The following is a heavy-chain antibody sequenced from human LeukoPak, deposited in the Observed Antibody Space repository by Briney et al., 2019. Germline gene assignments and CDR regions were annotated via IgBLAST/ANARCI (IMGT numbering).Heavy chain of an antibody. V-gene: IGHV4-39*01. J-gene: IGHJ4*02. CDR1: GASISGSGYY. D-gene: IGHD1-26*01. Sequence: PSETLSLTCTVSGASISGSGYYWGWIRQPPGKGLEWIGSIYSSGSTYYNASLQSRVTISIGTSKNQISLRLNSVTAADTAMYYCAKSGGYGLIDYWGQGTLVTVSS. CDR2: IYSSGST. CDR3: AKSGGYGLIDY.